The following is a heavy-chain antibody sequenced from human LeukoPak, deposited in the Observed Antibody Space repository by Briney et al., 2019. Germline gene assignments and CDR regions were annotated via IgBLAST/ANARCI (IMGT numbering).Heavy chain of an antibody. Sequence: GGSLILSCAASGFSFNTYAMNWVRQAPGKGLEWVSGISDTGRTTYYTDSVKGRFTISRDNSKNTLHLQMNSLRAEDTALYFCAKDHDNTDYYYYFDSWGQGTLVTVSS. D-gene: IGHD2-21*02. CDR3: AKDHDNTDYYYYFDS. J-gene: IGHJ4*02. V-gene: IGHV3-23*01. CDR2: ISDTGRTT. CDR1: GFSFNTYA.